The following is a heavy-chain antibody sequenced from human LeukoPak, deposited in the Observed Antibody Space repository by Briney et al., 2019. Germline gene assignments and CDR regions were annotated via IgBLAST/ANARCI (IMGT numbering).Heavy chain of an antibody. V-gene: IGHV3-21*01. CDR2: MTSGGSYK. J-gene: IGHJ4*02. Sequence: GGSLSLSCAASEFNFKTYGMSWVRQAPGKGLEWVSSMTSGGSYKYYADSVRGRFTISRDNSKNSLYLQMNGLRAEDTAVYYCARDFGPNILTGYFFDHWGQGTLVTVSS. CDR1: EFNFKTYG. D-gene: IGHD3-9*01. CDR3: ARDFGPNILTGYFFDH.